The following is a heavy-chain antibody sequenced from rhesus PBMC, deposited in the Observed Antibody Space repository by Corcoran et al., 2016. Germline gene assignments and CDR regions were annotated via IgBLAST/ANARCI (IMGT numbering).Heavy chain of an antibody. CDR3: TRHNDSPLDS. CDR1: GVSFRSHG. D-gene: IGHD1-32*01. Sequence: QVLLQESGPGLVKPSETLSLTCTVSGVSFRSHGWPWVRQPPGRGLEWIGEINGNTGNTNYNPSLKSRVTISKDASKNQLSLQLNSMTAADTALYYCTRHNDSPLDSWGQGVVVTVSS. CDR2: INGNTGNT. V-gene: IGHV4-80*01. J-gene: IGHJ6*01.